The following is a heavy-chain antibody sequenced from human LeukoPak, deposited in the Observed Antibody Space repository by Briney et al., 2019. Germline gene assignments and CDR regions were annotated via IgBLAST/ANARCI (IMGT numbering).Heavy chain of an antibody. CDR3: ARRRGGVAAAIRNYYYYYMDV. D-gene: IGHD2-2*02. CDR2: INHSGST. V-gene: IGHV4-34*01. Sequence: PSETLSLTCAVYGGSFSGYYWSWIRQPPGKGLEWIGEINHSGSTNYNPSLKSRVTISVDTCKNQFSLKLSSVTAADTAVYYCARRRGGVAAAIRNYYYYYMDVWGKGTTVTVSS. J-gene: IGHJ6*03. CDR1: GGSFSGYY.